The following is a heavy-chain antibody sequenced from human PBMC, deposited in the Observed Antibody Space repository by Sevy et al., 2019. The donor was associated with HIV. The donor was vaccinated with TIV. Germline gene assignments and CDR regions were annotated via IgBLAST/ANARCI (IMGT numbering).Heavy chain of an antibody. D-gene: IGHD6-13*01. CDR3: ARDPPIAAAAFDI. CDR2: NSSSSSYI. V-gene: IGHV3-21*01. J-gene: IGHJ3*02. CDR1: GFTFSSYS. Sequence: GGSLRLSCAASGFTFSSYSMNWVRQAPGKGLEWVSCNSSSSSYIYYADSVKGRFTISRDNAKNSLYLQMNSLRAEDTAVYYCARDPPIAAAAFDIWGQGTMVTVSS.